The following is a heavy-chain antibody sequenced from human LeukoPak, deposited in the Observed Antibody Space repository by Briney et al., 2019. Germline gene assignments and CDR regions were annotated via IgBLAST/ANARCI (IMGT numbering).Heavy chain of an antibody. CDR3: ARVSLGSPGRELDY. CDR2: IYYSGGT. J-gene: IGHJ4*02. V-gene: IGHV4-30-4*01. D-gene: IGHD3-10*01. Sequence: KPSQTLSLTCTVSGGSISSVDYYWSWIRQPPGKGLEWIGYIYYSGGTYYNPSLESRLTISVDTSKNHFSLKLSSVTAADTAVYYCARVSLGSPGRELDYRGQGTLVTVSS. CDR1: GGSISSVDYY.